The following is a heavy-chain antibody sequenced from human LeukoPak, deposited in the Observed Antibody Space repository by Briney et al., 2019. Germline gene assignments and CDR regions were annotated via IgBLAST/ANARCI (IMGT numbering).Heavy chain of an antibody. J-gene: IGHJ3*02. V-gene: IGHV4-30-4*08. CDR1: GGSISSDDYY. CDR2: IYYSGST. Sequence: SQTLSLTCTVSGGSISSDDYYWSWIRQPPGKGLEWIGYIYYSGSTYYNPSLKSRVTISVDTSKNQFSLKLSSVTAADTAVYYCARRDYDFWSGQPSPWPHAFDIWGQGTMVTVSS. D-gene: IGHD3-3*01. CDR3: ARRDYDFWSGQPSPWPHAFDI.